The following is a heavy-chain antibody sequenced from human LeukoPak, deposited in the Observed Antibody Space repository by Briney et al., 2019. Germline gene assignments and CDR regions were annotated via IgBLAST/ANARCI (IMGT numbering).Heavy chain of an antibody. Sequence: GASVKVSCKASGYTFTSYDINWVRQATGQGLEWMGWMNPNSGNTGYAQKFQGRVTMTRNTSISTAYMELSSLRSEDTAVYYCARATPSSSVLRFLERLSTDYYYYGMDVWGQGTTVTVSS. CDR3: ARATPSSSVLRFLERLSTDYYYYGMDV. D-gene: IGHD3-3*01. CDR2: MNPNSGNT. CDR1: GYTFTSYD. V-gene: IGHV1-8*01. J-gene: IGHJ6*02.